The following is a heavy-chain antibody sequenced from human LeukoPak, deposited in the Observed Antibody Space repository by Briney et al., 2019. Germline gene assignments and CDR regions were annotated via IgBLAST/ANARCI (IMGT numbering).Heavy chain of an antibody. J-gene: IGHJ3*02. V-gene: IGHV3-48*02. Sequence: PGESLRLSCAASGFTFSSYSMNWVRQAPGKGLEWVSYISSSTNTIYYADSVKGRFTISRDNAKNSLFLQMNSLRDEDTAVYYCARGGYGANDDAFDIWDQGTMVTVSS. CDR3: ARGGYGANDDAFDI. D-gene: IGHD4-23*01. CDR1: GFTFSSYS. CDR2: ISSSTNTI.